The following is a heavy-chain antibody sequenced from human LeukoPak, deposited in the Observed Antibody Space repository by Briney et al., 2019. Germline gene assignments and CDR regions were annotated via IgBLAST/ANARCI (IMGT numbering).Heavy chain of an antibody. CDR1: GGTFSSYA. Sequence: ASVKVSCKASGGTFSSYAISWVRQAPGQGLEWMGGIIPIFGTANYAQKFQGRVTITTDESTSTAYMELSSLRSDDTAVYYCATADSYCGGDCYKSDYWGQGTLVTVSS. CDR3: ATADSYCGGDCYKSDY. J-gene: IGHJ4*02. D-gene: IGHD2-21*01. CDR2: IIPIFGTA. V-gene: IGHV1-69*05.